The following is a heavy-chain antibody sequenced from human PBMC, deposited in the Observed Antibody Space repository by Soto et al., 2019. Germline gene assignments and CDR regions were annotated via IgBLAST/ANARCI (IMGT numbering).Heavy chain of an antibody. CDR2: ISAYNGNT. V-gene: IGHV1-18*01. CDR3: ARSSPPAGY. CDR1: GYTFTSYA. J-gene: IGHJ4*02. Sequence: QVQLVQSGAEVKKPGASVKVSCKASGYTFTSYAISWVQQAPGQGLEWMGWISAYNGNTNFAQKLQGRVTMTTDTPTTSGYMEQGSLGSDDTAVYYCARSSPPAGYWGQGTLVTVSS.